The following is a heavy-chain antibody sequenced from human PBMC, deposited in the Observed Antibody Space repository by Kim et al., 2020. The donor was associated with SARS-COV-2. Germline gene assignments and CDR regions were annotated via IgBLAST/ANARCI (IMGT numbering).Heavy chain of an antibody. D-gene: IGHD3-22*01. J-gene: IGHJ4*02. CDR3: ARRGYYDSSGRRFDY. V-gene: IGHV3-21*01. Sequence: DSGKGRFPISRDNAKNSLYLQMNSLRAEDTAVYYCARRGYYDSSGRRFDYWGQGTLVTVSS.